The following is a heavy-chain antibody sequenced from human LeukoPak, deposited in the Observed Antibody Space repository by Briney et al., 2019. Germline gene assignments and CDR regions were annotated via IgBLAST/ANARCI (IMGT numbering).Heavy chain of an antibody. CDR1: GYSISSGYY. Sequence: SETLSLTCTVSGYSISSGYYWGWIRQPPGKGLEWIGSIYHSGSTYYNPSLKSRVTISVDTSKNQFSLKLSSVTAADTAVYYCARMNFGDTAMVKVQSYFDYWGQGTLVTVSS. J-gene: IGHJ4*02. D-gene: IGHD5-18*01. V-gene: IGHV4-38-2*02. CDR3: ARMNFGDTAMVKVQSYFDY. CDR2: IYHSGST.